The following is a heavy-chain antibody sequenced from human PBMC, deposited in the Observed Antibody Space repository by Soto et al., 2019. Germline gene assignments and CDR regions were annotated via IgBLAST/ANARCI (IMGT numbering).Heavy chain of an antibody. CDR2: IWYDGSNK. Sequence: GGSLRLSCAASGFTFSSYGMHWVRQAPGKGLEWVAVIWYDGSNKYYADSVKGRFTISRDNSKNTLYLQMNSLRAEDTAVYYCARDLTPGTTLGCVDYWGQGTLVTVSS. D-gene: IGHD1-1*01. J-gene: IGHJ4*02. CDR1: GFTFSSYG. CDR3: ARDLTPGTTLGCVDY. V-gene: IGHV3-33*01.